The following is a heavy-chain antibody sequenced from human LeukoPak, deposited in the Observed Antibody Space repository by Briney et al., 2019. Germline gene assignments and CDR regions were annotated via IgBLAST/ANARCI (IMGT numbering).Heavy chain of an antibody. V-gene: IGHV3-23*01. J-gene: IGHJ4*02. CDR2: ISDSGGSI. D-gene: IGHD3-10*01. CDR3: AKARGNYYGSGNPPFDY. Sequence: GGSLRLSCVASGFTFSSYDMSWVRQAPGKGLEWVSVISDSGGSIHYADSVKGRFTISRDNSKNTLYLQMTSLRAEDTAVYFCAKARGNYYGSGNPPFDYWGQGTLVTVSS. CDR1: GFTFSSYD.